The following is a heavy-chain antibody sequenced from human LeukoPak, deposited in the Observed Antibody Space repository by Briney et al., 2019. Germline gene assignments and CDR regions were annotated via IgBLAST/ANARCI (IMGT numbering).Heavy chain of an antibody. CDR3: ATGNYHAFDI. Sequence: GGSLRLSCAASGFTFSSYWMHWVRQAPGKGLVWVSCLNSDGSSTRYADSVRGRFTISRDNAKNTLYLQMNSLRAGDTAVYYCATGNYHAFDIWGQGTMVTVSS. CDR1: GFTFSSYW. CDR2: LNSDGSST. V-gene: IGHV3-74*01. D-gene: IGHD1-7*01. J-gene: IGHJ3*02.